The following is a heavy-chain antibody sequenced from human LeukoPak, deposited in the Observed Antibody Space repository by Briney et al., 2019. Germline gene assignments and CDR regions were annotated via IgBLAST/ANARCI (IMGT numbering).Heavy chain of an antibody. J-gene: IGHJ4*02. CDR2: ISGSGGST. Sequence: PGGSLRLSCAASGFTFSSYAMSWVRQAPGKGLEWVSAISGSGGSTYYADSVKGRFTISRDNSKNTLYLQMNSLRAEDTAVYYCAKDEVLGIAAPPGYYFDYWGQGTLVTVSA. CDR3: AKDEVLGIAAPPGYYFDY. V-gene: IGHV3-23*01. D-gene: IGHD6-6*01. CDR1: GFTFSSYA.